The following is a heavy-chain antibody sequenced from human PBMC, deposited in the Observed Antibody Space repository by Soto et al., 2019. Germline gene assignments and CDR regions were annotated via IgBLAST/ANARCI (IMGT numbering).Heavy chain of an antibody. CDR2: INHSGST. CDR1: GGSFSGYY. CDR3: ARGLGVVNAKFVRSRPYWYFDL. D-gene: IGHD2-21*01. V-gene: IGHV4-34*01. J-gene: IGHJ2*01. Sequence: QVQLQQWGAGLLKPSETLSLTCAVYGGSFSGYYWSWIRQPPGKGLEWSGEINHSGSTNYNPSLKSRVTLSVDTSKNQFALKLSSVTAADTAVYYCARGLGVVNAKFVRSRPYWYFDLWGRGTLVTVSS.